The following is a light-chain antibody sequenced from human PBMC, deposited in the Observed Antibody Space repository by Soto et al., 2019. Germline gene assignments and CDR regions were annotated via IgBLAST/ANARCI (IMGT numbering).Light chain of an antibody. Sequence: QSALTQPPSASGSPGQSVTITCTGTRSDVGNNFVSWYQQHPGKAPKMMIYEVSKRPSGVPDRFSGSKSDYTASLTVSGLQAEDEADYYCCSYAGTTAVFGTGTKLTVL. J-gene: IGLJ1*01. CDR2: EVS. V-gene: IGLV2-8*01. CDR3: CSYAGTTAV. CDR1: RSDVGNNF.